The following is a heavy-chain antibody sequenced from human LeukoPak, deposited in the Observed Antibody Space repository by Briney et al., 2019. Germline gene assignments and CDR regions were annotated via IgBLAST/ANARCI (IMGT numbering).Heavy chain of an antibody. Sequence: PGGSLRLSCEASGLTFRTYGMNWVRQAPGKGLEWVSYISSRSGTIYYADSVKGRFTISRDNAKNSLYLQMNSLRAEDTAVYYCARAISGLYGMDVWGQGTTVTVSS. CDR1: GLTFRTYG. CDR2: ISSRSGTI. CDR3: ARAISGLYGMDV. D-gene: IGHD1-14*01. J-gene: IGHJ6*02. V-gene: IGHV3-48*01.